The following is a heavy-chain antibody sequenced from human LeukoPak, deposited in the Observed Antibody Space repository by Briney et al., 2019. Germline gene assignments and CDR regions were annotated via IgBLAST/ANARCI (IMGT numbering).Heavy chain of an antibody. CDR1: GFTFSYYG. J-gene: IGHJ4*02. Sequence: PGGSLRLSCAASGFTFSYYGMSWVRQAPGKGLEWVSSISNSGGSTYYADSVKGRFNISRDNSKNSLYLQMNSLRAEDTALYYCAKGPGGWYGISYWGQGTLVTVSS. V-gene: IGHV3-23*01. CDR3: AKGPGGWYGISY. D-gene: IGHD6-19*01. CDR2: ISNSGGST.